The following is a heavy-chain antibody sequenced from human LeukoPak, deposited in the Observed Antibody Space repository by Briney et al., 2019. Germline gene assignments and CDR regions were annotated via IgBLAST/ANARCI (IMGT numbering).Heavy chain of an antibody. CDR2: VYSGGTT. V-gene: IGHV3-66*02. Sequence: GGSLRLSCAASGLTFSNHYMTWVRQPPGKGLEWGSVVYSGGTTYYDDSVKGRFTISRDNSKNTLYLQMNSLRAEDTAVYYCADSYYDFWSGYQAFDYWGQGTLVTVSS. CDR1: GLTFSNHY. CDR3: ADSYYDFWSGYQAFDY. D-gene: IGHD3-3*01. J-gene: IGHJ4*02.